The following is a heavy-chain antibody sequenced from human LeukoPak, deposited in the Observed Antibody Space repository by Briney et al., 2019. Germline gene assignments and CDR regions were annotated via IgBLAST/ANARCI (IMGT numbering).Heavy chain of an antibody. D-gene: IGHD3-22*01. V-gene: IGHV3-21*01. CDR2: ISSSSSYI. CDR3: ARGYDSSGGYFDY. J-gene: IGHJ4*02. CDR1: GFTFSSYS. Sequence: GGSLRLSCAASGFTFSSYSMNWVRQAPGKGLEWVSSISSSSSYIYYADSVKGRFTISRDNAKNSLYLQMNSLRAEDTAVYYCARGYDSSGGYFDYWGQGTLVTVSS.